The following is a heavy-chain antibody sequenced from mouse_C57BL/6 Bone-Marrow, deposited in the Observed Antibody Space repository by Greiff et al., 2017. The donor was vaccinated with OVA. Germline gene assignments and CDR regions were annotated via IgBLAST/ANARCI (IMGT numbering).Heavy chain of an antibody. CDR1: GYTFTSYW. D-gene: IGHD1-3*01. J-gene: IGHJ2*01. V-gene: IGHV1-72*01. Sequence: QVQLQQPGAELVKPGASVKLSCKASGYTFTSYWMHWVKQRPGRGLEWIGRIDPNSGGTKYNEEFKSKATLTVDKPSSTAYMQLSSLKSDDSAVYYCVRDNYERTYFDYWGQGTTLTVSS. CDR3: VRDNYERTYFDY. CDR2: IDPNSGGT.